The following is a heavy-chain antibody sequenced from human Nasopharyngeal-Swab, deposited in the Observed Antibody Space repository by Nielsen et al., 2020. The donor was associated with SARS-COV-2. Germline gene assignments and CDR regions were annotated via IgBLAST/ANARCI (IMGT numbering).Heavy chain of an antibody. V-gene: IGHV1-69*01. D-gene: IGHD3-22*01. CDR3: AREGAHYYDSSGYFSHDY. Sequence: WVRQAPGQGLEWMEGIIPIFGTANYAQKFQGRVTITADESTRTAYMELSSLRSEDTAMYYCAREGAHYYDSSGYFSHDYWGQGTLVTVSS. CDR2: IIPIFGTA. J-gene: IGHJ4*02.